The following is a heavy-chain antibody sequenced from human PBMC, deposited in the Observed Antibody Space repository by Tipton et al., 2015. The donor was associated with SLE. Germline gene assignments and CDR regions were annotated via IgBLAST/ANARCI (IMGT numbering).Heavy chain of an antibody. V-gene: IGHV4-59*13. Sequence: TLSLTCTVSGASTNTKYWTWIRQSPGKGLEWIGYANRNEGTKIKSSLERRVTISLDTSKTQFSLRLTSVTAADTAVYYCARDLASSYGIDVWGQGTTVTVSS. J-gene: IGHJ6*02. CDR3: ARDLASSYGIDV. CDR1: GASTNTKY. CDR2: ANRNEGT. D-gene: IGHD2-15*01.